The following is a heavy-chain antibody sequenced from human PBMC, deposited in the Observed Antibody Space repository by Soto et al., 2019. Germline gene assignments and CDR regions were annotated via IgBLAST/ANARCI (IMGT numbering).Heavy chain of an antibody. V-gene: IGHV4-39*01. CDR2: IYYSGST. D-gene: IGHD3-9*01. Sequence: QLQLQESGPGLVKPSETLSLTCTVSGGSISSSSYYWGWIRQPPGKGLEWIGSIYYSGSTYYNPSRKRRGTISVDTSKNRFSLKLSSETAADTAVYYCARHFIIYYDRLTGPDYWGQGTLVTVSS. CDR3: ARHFIIYYDRLTGPDY. CDR1: GGSISSSSYY. J-gene: IGHJ4*02.